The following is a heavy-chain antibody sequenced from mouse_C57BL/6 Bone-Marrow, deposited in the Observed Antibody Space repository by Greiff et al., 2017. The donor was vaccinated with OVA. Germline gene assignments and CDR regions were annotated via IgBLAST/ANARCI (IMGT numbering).Heavy chain of an antibody. J-gene: IGHJ3*01. CDR1: GYAFSSSW. V-gene: IGHV1-82*01. CDR3: ARDGYSVWFAY. CDR2: IYPGDGDT. Sequence: VQLQQSGPELVKPGASVKISCKASGYAFSSSWMNWVKQRPGKGLEWIGRIYPGDGDTNYNGKFKGKATLTADKSSSTAYMQLSSLTSEDSAVYFCARDGYSVWFAYWGQGTLVTVSA. D-gene: IGHD2-3*01.